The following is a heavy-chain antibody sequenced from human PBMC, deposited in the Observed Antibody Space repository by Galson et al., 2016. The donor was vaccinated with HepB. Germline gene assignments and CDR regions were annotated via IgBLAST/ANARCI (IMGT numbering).Heavy chain of an antibody. CDR3: ARGGPGVYDYPDY. V-gene: IGHV1-2*05. D-gene: IGHD3-16*01. J-gene: IGHJ4*02. Sequence: QSGAEVKKPGESLKISCKASGYTFTAYYIHWVRQAPGQGPEWMGRINPNNGDTNYAQKFQGRVSMTRDTSIRTAYMELSRLRFDDTVVYYCARGGPGVYDYPDYWGQGTLVTVSS. CDR2: INPNNGDT. CDR1: GYTFTAYY.